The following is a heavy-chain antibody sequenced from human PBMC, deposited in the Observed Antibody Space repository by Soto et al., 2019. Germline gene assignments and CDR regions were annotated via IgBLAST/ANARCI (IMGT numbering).Heavy chain of an antibody. J-gene: IGHJ4*02. CDR3: ARTFDTSRWYDY. CDR1: GYSFAIYW. CDR2: IYPGDSDT. D-gene: IGHD6-19*01. V-gene: IGHV5-51*01. Sequence: GESLTISCKVSGYSFAIYWIGLVSQMPGKGLELMGIIYPGDSDTRYSPSFQGQVTISADKSISTAYLQWSSLKASDTAMYYCARTFDTSRWYDYWGQGTLVTVSS.